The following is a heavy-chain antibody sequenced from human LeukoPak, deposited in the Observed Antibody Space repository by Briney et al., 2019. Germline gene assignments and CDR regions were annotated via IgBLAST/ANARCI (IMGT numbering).Heavy chain of an antibody. D-gene: IGHD3-22*01. J-gene: IGHJ4*02. CDR2: ISGSGGST. CDR1: GFTFSSYA. Sequence: PGGSLGLSCAASGFTFSSYAMSWVCQAPGKGLEWVSAISGSGGSTYYADSVKGRFTISRDNSKNTLYLQMNSLRAEDTAVYYCAKSPLSGYTDYFDYWGQGTLVTVSS. V-gene: IGHV3-23*01. CDR3: AKSPLSGYTDYFDY.